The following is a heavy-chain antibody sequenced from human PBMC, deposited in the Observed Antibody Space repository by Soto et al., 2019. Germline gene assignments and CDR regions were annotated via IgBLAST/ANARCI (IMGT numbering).Heavy chain of an antibody. CDR2: IYWDDDK. Sequence: QITLKESGPTLVKPTQTLTLTCTFSGFSLSTSGVGVGWIRQPPGKALEWLALIYWDDDKRYSPSLKSRLTSTKDTSKNQVVLTMTNMDPVDTATYYCAHTSTLNDYYDSSGYSYWGQGTLVTVSS. D-gene: IGHD3-22*01. V-gene: IGHV2-5*02. CDR1: GFSLSTSGVG. J-gene: IGHJ4*02. CDR3: AHTSTLNDYYDSSGYSY.